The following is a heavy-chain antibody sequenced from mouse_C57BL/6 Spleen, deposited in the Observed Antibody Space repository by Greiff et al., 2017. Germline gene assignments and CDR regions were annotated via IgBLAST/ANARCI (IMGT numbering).Heavy chain of an antibody. V-gene: IGHV1-26*01. Sequence: VQLQQSGPELVKPGASVKISCKASGYTFTDYYMNWVKQSHGKSLEWIGDINPNNGGTSYNQKFKGKATLTVDKSSSTAYMELRSLTSEDAAVYCCAGSTHYYAMDYWGQGTSVTVAS. J-gene: IGHJ4*01. CDR3: AGSTHYYAMDY. D-gene: IGHD2-1*01. CDR1: GYTFTDYY. CDR2: INPNNGGT.